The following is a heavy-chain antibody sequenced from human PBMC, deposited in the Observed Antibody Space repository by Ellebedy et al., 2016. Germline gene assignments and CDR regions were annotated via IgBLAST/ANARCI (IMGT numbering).Heavy chain of an antibody. D-gene: IGHD2-21*02. CDR1: GYSISSGYY. CDR3: ARDETEVDY. Sequence: SETLSLXCTVSGYSISSGYYWGWIRQPPGKGLEWIGSIYHSGSTYYNPSLKSRVTISVDTSKNQFSLKLSSVTAADTAVYYCARDETEVDYWGQGTLVTVSS. V-gene: IGHV4-38-2*02. J-gene: IGHJ4*02. CDR2: IYHSGST.